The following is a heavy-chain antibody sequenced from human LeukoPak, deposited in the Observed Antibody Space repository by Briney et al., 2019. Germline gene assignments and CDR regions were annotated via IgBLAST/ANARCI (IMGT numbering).Heavy chain of an antibody. V-gene: IGHV1-69*04. Sequence: SVKVSCKASGGTFSSYAISWVRQAPGQGLEWMGRIIPILGIANYAQKFQGRVTITTDESTSTAYMELSSLRSEDTAVYYCAREDPGVIPGRYFDYWGQGTLVTVSS. CDR2: IIPILGIA. J-gene: IGHJ4*02. CDR1: GGTFSSYA. D-gene: IGHD3-16*02. CDR3: AREDPGVIPGRYFDY.